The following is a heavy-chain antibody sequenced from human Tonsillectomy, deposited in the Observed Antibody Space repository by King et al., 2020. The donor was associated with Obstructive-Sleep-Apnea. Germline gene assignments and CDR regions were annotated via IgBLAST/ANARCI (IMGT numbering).Heavy chain of an antibody. V-gene: IGHV3-74*01. CDR2: INNDGSST. CDR3: ARGGANVFDV. CDR1: GFSFGSYW. D-gene: IGHD1-26*01. Sequence: VQLVESGGGLAQPGGSLRLSCAASGFSFGSYWMHWVRQAPGKGLVWVSRINNDGSSTIYADSVKGRFTVSRDNTKNTVYLEMNSLRDEDTAVYSCARGGANVFDVWGQGTMVTVSS. J-gene: IGHJ3*01.